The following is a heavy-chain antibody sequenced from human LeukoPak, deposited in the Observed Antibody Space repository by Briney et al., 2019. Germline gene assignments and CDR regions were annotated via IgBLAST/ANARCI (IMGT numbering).Heavy chain of an antibody. CDR1: GFRFSTYG. V-gene: IGHV3-33*01. Sequence: GGSLRLSCAASGFRFSTYGMHWVRQSPGEGLEWVAVIYYDGNQEYYGDSVKGRFTVSRDISESMLYLQMSSLRADDTAVYYCARGGVATAWGAFDVWGQGTTVIVSS. CDR3: ARGGVATAWGAFDV. J-gene: IGHJ3*01. D-gene: IGHD4-23*01. CDR2: IYYDGNQE.